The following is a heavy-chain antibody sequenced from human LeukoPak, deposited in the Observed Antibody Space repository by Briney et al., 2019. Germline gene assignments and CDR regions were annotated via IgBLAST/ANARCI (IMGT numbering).Heavy chain of an antibody. CDR1: GFTFSDYY. CDR3: ARDLHLGSIKRPPFDY. D-gene: IGHD3-3*02. Sequence: GGSLRLSCAASGFTFSDYYMSWIRQAPGKGLEWVSYISDSGTTVYYAESVKGRFTISRDNAKSSLYLQMNSLRAEDTAVYYCARDLHLGSIKRPPFDYWGQGTLVTVSS. J-gene: IGHJ4*02. V-gene: IGHV3-11*01. CDR2: ISDSGTTV.